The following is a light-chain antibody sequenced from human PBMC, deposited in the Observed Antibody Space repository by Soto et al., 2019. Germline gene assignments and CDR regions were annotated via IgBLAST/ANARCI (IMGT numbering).Light chain of an antibody. CDR1: QSVSTNY. V-gene: IGKV3-20*01. Sequence: EVVLTQSPGTLSLSPGERATLSCRASQSVSTNYLAWYQQKPGQAPRLLIYGAYIRATGIQDRFSGSGSGTDFTLTIRRLESEDFAVYYCKQYGNLLWTFGQGTKVDIK. CDR3: KQYGNLLWT. CDR2: GAY. J-gene: IGKJ1*01.